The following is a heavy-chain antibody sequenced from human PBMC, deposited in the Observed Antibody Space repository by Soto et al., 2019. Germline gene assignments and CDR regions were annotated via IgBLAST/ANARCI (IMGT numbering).Heavy chain of an antibody. CDR3: TKEPMPASIGVRFSGAPTAY. Sequence: GGSLRLSWAAAGSTFISYAMTWIRQAPGQGLEWVSSISASGGSTYYADSVKGRFTISRDNSKNTLYLQRNSLRAEDTATYYCTKEPMPASIGVRFSGAPTAYWGKGTPVTVS. CDR1: GSTFISYA. CDR2: ISASGGST. D-gene: IGHD6-6*01. J-gene: IGHJ4*02. V-gene: IGHV3-23*01.